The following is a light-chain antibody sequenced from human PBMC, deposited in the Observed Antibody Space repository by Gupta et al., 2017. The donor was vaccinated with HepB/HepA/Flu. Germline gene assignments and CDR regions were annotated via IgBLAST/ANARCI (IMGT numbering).Light chain of an antibody. V-gene: IGKV4-1*01. Sequence: DIVMTQSPDSLAVSLGERATINCKSSQNVLYSSNKDFLAWYQQKPGHPPKLLISWASTRESGVPDRFSGSGSGTDFTLTISRLQAEDVAVYYCQQEDHTPNTFGQGTQLEIK. CDR2: WAS. J-gene: IGKJ5*01. CDR1: QNVLYSSNKDF. CDR3: QQEDHTPNT.